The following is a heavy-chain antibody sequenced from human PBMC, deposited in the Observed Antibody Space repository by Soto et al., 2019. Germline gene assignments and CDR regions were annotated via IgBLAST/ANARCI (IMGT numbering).Heavy chain of an antibody. D-gene: IGHD6-6*01. CDR1: SANLISSTYY. CDR3: ASSSPFHY. J-gene: IGHJ4*02. Sequence: SETHSHTSSFSSANLISSTYYWSWIRQPPGRGPEWIGSIYYSGNTYYKPSLKSRVSISIDTSRNQFSLKLTSVTAADTGVYYCASSSPFHYWGPGILVTVSS. CDR2: IYYSGNT. V-gene: IGHV4-39*01.